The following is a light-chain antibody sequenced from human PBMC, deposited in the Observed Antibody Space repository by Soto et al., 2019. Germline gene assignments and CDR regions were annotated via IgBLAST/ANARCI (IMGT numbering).Light chain of an antibody. CDR1: QSVSSN. V-gene: IGKV3-15*01. CDR2: GAS. Sequence: EIVMTQSPATLSVSPGERATLSCRASQSVSSNLAWYQQKPGQAPRIIIYGASTRATGIPARFSGSGSGTEFTLTISSLQSEDVAVYYCQQYNNWPSTFGQGTRLEI. J-gene: IGKJ5*01. CDR3: QQYNNWPST.